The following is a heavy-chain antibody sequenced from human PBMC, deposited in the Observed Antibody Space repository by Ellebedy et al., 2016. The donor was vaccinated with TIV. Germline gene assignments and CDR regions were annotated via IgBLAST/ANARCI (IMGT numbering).Heavy chain of an antibody. Sequence: PGGSLRLSCAASGFTFSSYAMSWVRQTPGKGLEWVSAITGSGDSTYYADSVRGRFTISRDNAKNSLYLQMDSLRAEDTAVFYCARDTAMNYWGLGTLVTVSS. CDR3: ARDTAMNY. D-gene: IGHD5-18*01. CDR1: GFTFSSYA. J-gene: IGHJ4*02. CDR2: ITGSGDST. V-gene: IGHV3-23*01.